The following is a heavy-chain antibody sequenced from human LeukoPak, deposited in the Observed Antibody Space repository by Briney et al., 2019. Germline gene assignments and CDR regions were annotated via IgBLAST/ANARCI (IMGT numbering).Heavy chain of an antibody. Sequence: GGSLRLSCVASGFTFSSYGMHWVRQAPGKGLEWVSFIRNDGTNKYYADSVKGRLTISRDNSKSTLYLQMNSLRAEDTAVYFCAKSLRGGYYITREFDYWGQGTLVTVPS. J-gene: IGHJ4*02. D-gene: IGHD2/OR15-2a*01. V-gene: IGHV3-30*02. CDR3: AKSLRGGYYITREFDY. CDR1: GFTFSSYG. CDR2: IRNDGTNK.